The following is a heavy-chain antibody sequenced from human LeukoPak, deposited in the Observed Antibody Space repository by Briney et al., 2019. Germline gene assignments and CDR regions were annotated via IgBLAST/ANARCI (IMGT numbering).Heavy chain of an antibody. D-gene: IGHD3-9*01. V-gene: IGHV1-8*03. Sequence: ASVKVSCKASGYTFTSYDINWVRQATGQGLEWMGWMNPNSGNTGYAQKFQGRVTITRNTSISTAYMELSSLRSEDTAVYYCAKDDFIGYDPPGYCSDWGQGILVTVSS. CDR3: AKDDFIGYDPPGYCSD. J-gene: IGHJ4*02. CDR2: MNPNSGNT. CDR1: GYTFTSYD.